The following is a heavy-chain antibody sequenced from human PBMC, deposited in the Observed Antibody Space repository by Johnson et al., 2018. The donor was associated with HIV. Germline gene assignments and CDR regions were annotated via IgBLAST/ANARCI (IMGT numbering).Heavy chain of an antibody. J-gene: IGHJ3*02. CDR3: ARRPITIFGVAFGAFDI. CDR1: GFTFSSYA. Sequence: QVQLVESGGGVVQPGRSLRLSCAASGFTFSSYAMHWVRQAPGKGLEWVAGISYDGRNKYYADSVQGRFTISRDNAKNSLYPQMNSLRAEDTAVYYCARRPITIFGVAFGAFDIWGQGTRVTVSS. CDR2: ISYDGRNK. V-gene: IGHV3-30*04. D-gene: IGHD3-3*01.